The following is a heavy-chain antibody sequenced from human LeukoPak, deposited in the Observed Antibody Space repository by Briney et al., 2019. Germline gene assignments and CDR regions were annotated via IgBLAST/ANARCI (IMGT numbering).Heavy chain of an antibody. D-gene: IGHD3-22*01. CDR1: GGSFSGYY. V-gene: IGHV4-34*01. CDR2: INHSEST. CDR3: ARADSSGYPYYFDY. Sequence: SETLSLTCAVYGGSFSGYYWSWIRQPPGKGLEWIGEINHSESTNYNPPLKSRVTISVDTSKNQFSMKLSSVTAADTAVYYCARADSSGYPYYFDYWGQGTLVTVSS. J-gene: IGHJ4*02.